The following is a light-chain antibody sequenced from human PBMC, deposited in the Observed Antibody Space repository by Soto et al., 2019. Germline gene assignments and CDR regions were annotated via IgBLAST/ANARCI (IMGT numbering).Light chain of an antibody. CDR1: QSLLHSSGYMY. Sequence: DIVMTQSPLSLPVTPGEPASISCRSSQSLLHSSGYMYLDWYLQKPGQSPQLLIYLGSNRASGVPDRFNGSGSGTDLTLKISRVEAEDVGLYNCMQALQTPQFGQGTKLEIK. CDR2: LGS. V-gene: IGKV2-28*01. CDR3: MQALQTPQ. J-gene: IGKJ2*01.